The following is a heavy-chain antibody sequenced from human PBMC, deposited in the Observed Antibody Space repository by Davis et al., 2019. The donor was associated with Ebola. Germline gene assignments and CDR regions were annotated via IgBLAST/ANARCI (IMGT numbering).Heavy chain of an antibody. CDR1: GFTFSDSA. V-gene: IGHV3-73*01. CDR2: IRSKANSYAT. CDR3: TNRKNEY. Sequence: LSLTCSASGFTFSDSAMHWVRQASGRGLEWVGRIRSKANSYATTYAASVKGRFTISRDDSKNTAYLQMNSLKMDDTAVYYCTNRKNEYWGQGTLVTVSS. J-gene: IGHJ4*02.